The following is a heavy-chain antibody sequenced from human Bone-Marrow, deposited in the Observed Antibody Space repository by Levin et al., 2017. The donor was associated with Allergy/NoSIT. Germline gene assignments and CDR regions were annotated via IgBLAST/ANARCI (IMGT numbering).Heavy chain of an antibody. CDR3: TRVVPSYASGWYGTLDI. CDR1: GGSISSGSYY. V-gene: IGHV4-61*02. CDR2: ISTTGST. D-gene: IGHD6-19*01. Sequence: LRLSCTVSGGSISSGSYYWTWTRQPAGKGLEWIGRISTTGSTNYNPSLKSRVTISGDTSKNQFSLKLSSVTAADTAVYYCTRVVPSYASGWYGTLDIWGQGRMVAVSS. J-gene: IGHJ3*02.